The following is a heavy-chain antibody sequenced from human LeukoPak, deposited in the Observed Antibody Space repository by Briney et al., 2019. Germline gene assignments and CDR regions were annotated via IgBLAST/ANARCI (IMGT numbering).Heavy chain of an antibody. CDR2: INTNTGNP. CDR3: ARERSVLRFLEWLPLSDMNV. Sequence: ASVKVSCKASGYTFTSYAMNWVRQAPGQGLEWMGWINTNTGNPTYAQGFTGRFVFSLDTSVSTAYLQISSLKAEDTAVYYCARERSVLRFLEWLPLSDMNVWGKGTTVTVSS. CDR1: GYTFTSYA. J-gene: IGHJ6*03. V-gene: IGHV7-4-1*02. D-gene: IGHD3-3*01.